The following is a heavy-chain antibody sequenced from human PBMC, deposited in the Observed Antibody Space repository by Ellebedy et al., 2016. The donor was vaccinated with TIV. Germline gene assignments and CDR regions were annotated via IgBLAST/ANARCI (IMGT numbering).Heavy chain of an antibody. CDR3: ARRDGGNPDDY. J-gene: IGHJ4*02. CDR2: IYYSGST. D-gene: IGHD4-23*01. CDR1: GGSISSSSYY. Sequence: MPSETLSLTCTVSGGSISSSSYYWGWIRQPPGKGLEWIGSIYYSGSTYYNPSLKSRVTISVDTSKNQFSLKLSSVTAADTAVYYCARRDGGNPDDYWGQGTLVTVSS. V-gene: IGHV4-39*01.